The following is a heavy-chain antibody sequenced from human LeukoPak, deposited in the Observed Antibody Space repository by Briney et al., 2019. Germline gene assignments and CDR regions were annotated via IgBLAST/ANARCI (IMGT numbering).Heavy chain of an antibody. V-gene: IGHV4-59*01. D-gene: IGHD2-8*01. CDR1: GGSISSYY. J-gene: IGHJ6*02. CDR2: IYYSGST. CDR3: ARVMGSYYYYGMDV. Sequence: SETLSLTCTVSGGSISSYYWSWIRQPPGKGLEWIGYIYYSGSTNYNPSLKSRVTISVDTSKNQFSLKLGSVTAADTAVYYCARVMGSYYYYGMDVWGQGTTVTVSS.